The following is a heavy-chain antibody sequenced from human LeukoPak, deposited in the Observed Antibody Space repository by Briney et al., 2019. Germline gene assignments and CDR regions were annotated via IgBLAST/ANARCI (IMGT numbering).Heavy chain of an antibody. Sequence: GESLKISCKGSGYIFSNYWIGWVRQIPGAGLEWIGIIYPGDSDTRYSPSFQGHVTISADKSISAASLQWSSLKASDTAIYYCARLPDFWSGYQPFDYWGQGTLVTVSS. J-gene: IGHJ4*02. D-gene: IGHD3-3*01. CDR2: IYPGDSDT. V-gene: IGHV5-51*01. CDR3: ARLPDFWSGYQPFDY. CDR1: GYIFSNYW.